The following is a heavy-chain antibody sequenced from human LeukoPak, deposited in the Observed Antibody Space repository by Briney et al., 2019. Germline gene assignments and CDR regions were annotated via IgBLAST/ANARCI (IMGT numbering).Heavy chain of an antibody. CDR3: ARDSYAGANWFDP. CDR1: GGTFSSYA. CDR2: IIPIFGTA. J-gene: IGHJ5*02. Sequence: GASVKVSCKASGGTFSSYAISWVRQAPGQGLEWMGGIIPIFGTANYAQKFQGRVTITTDESTSTAYMELSSLRSEDTAVYYCARDSYAGANWFDPWGQGTLVTVSS. V-gene: IGHV1-69*05. D-gene: IGHD1-26*01.